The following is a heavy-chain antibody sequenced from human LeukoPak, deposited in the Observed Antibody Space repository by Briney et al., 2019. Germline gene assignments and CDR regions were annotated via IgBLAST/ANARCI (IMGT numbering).Heavy chain of an antibody. J-gene: IGHJ4*02. CDR2: ISYDGSNK. D-gene: IGHD3-16*01. Sequence: GGSLRLSCAASGFTFSSYAMSWVRQAPGKGLEWVAVISYDGSNKYYADSVKGRFTISRDNSKNTLYLQMNSLRAEDTAVYYCGRVRRGGWGKGTWVTVSS. CDR3: GRVRRGG. V-gene: IGHV3-30-3*01. CDR1: GFTFSSYA.